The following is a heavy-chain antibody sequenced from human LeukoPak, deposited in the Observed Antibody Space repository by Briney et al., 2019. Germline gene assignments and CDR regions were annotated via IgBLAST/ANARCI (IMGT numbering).Heavy chain of an antibody. D-gene: IGHD2-15*01. J-gene: IGHJ4*02. CDR1: GFTFSTYA. Sequence: GGSLRLSCAASGFTFSTYAMTWVRQAPGKGLEWVSLISRGGDVTYYADPVKGRFTISRDSSKNTLYLQMHSLRAEDTAVYYCAARPGEVAVPYDYWGQGTLVTVSS. CDR3: AARPGEVAVPYDY. CDR2: ISRGGDVT. V-gene: IGHV3-23*01.